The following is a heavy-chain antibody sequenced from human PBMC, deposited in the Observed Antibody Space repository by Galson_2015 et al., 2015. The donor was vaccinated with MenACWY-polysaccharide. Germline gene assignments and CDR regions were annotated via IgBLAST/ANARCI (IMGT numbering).Heavy chain of an antibody. CDR3: ARGGSAWTFDY. Sequence: SLRLSCAASGFTVSSNYMSWVRQAPGKGLEWCSVIYSGGSTNHADSVKGRFTISRDNSKNTLYLQMNSLRAEDTAVYYCARGGSAWTFDYGGQGTLVTVSS. J-gene: IGHJ4*02. V-gene: IGHV3-53*01. CDR1: GFTVSSNY. CDR2: IYSGGST. D-gene: IGHD6-19*01.